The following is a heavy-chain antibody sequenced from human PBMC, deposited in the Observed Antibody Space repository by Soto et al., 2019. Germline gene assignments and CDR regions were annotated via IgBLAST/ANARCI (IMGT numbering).Heavy chain of an antibody. V-gene: IGHV4-4*02. J-gene: IGHJ5*02. CDR3: AREVNSSPARGPNWFDP. CDR1: VDSINNSHW. Sequence: QVQLQESGPGLVQPSGTLSLTCAVFVDSINNSHWWSWVRQTQGKGREGIGETYHSGTTNYNPSLKTRVTISIDKSKNQFSLKMNSVTAADTAVYYCAREVNSSPARGPNWFDPWGQGTLVTVSS. D-gene: IGHD6-13*01. CDR2: TYHSGTT.